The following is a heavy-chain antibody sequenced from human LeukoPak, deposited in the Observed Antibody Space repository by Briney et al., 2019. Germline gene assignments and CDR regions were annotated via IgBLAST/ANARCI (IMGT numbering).Heavy chain of an antibody. CDR2: INTNTGNP. D-gene: IGHD6-19*01. J-gene: IGHJ4*02. Sequence: GASVEVSCKASGYTFTSYGISWVRQAPGQGLEWMGWINTNTGNPTYAQGFTGRFVFSLDTSVSTAYLQISSLKAEDTAVYYCASSGWYMGHPRYYFDYWGQGTLVTVSS. CDR3: ASSGWYMGHPRYYFDY. V-gene: IGHV7-4-1*02. CDR1: GYTFTSYG.